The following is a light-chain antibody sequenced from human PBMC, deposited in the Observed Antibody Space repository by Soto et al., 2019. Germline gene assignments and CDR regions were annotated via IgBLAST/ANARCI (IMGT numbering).Light chain of an antibody. Sequence: DFVMTQTPDSLAVSLGERATINCKSSTSVLSSSNNKNYLAWYQQKPGQPPKLLKYWASTRESGVTDRFSGSRSGKDFSLTVSSLRAEDVAAYYCKQYYSTPCNFVQGTKQEIK. CDR3: KQYYSTPCN. J-gene: IGKJ2*02. CDR1: TSVLSSSNNKNY. CDR2: WAS. V-gene: IGKV4-1*01.